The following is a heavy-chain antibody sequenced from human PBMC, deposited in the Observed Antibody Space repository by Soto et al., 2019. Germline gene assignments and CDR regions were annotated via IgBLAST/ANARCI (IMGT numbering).Heavy chain of an antibody. CDR2: IWYDGSNK. CDR1: GFTFSSYG. D-gene: IGHD6-13*01. CDR3: ARAPYSSSWYYYYGMDV. Sequence: PGGSLRLSCAASGFTFSSYGMHWVRQAPGKGLEWVAVIWYDGSNKYYADSVKGRFTISRDNSKNTLYLQMNSLRAEDTAVYYCARAPYSSSWYYYYGMDVWGQGTTVTVSS. V-gene: IGHV3-33*01. J-gene: IGHJ6*02.